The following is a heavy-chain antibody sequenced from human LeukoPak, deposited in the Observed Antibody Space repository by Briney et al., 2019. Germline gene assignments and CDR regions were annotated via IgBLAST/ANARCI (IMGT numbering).Heavy chain of an antibody. CDR2: ISYDGGKK. Sequence: GGSLRLSCAASGFTFSTYAMHWVRQAPGKGLEWVAVISYDGGKKYYADSVKGRFTISRDNSKNKLYLQMNSLRPEDTAVFYCARDDSDVRIVATVSREGDYFDYWGQGTLVTVSS. D-gene: IGHD5-12*01. CDR1: GFTFSTYA. CDR3: ARDDSDVRIVATVSREGDYFDY. J-gene: IGHJ4*02. V-gene: IGHV3-30*04.